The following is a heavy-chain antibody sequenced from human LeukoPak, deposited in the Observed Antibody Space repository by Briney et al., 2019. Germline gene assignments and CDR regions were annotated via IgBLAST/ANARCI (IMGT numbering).Heavy chain of an antibody. J-gene: IGHJ4*02. CDR2: INHSGST. V-gene: IGHV4-34*01. CDR1: GGSFSGYY. Sequence: SETLSLTCAVYGGSFSGYYWSWIRQPPGKGLEWIGEINHSGSTNYNPSLKSRVTISVDTSKNQFSLKLSSVSAADTAVYYCARDVVAAAGTWDYWGQGTLVTVSS. CDR3: ARDVVAAAGTWDY. D-gene: IGHD6-13*01.